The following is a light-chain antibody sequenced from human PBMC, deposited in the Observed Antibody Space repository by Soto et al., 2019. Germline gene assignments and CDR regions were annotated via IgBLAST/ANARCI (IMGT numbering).Light chain of an antibody. CDR2: ANN. Sequence: QSVLTQTPSVSGAPGQRVTTSCTGSSSNIGAGYDVHWYQQLPGTAPKLLIFANNIRPSGVPDRFSGSKSGTSASLAITGLQAEDEADYYCQSYDSSLSGYVFGTGTKVTVL. CDR3: QSYDSSLSGYV. J-gene: IGLJ1*01. CDR1: SSNIGAGYD. V-gene: IGLV1-40*01.